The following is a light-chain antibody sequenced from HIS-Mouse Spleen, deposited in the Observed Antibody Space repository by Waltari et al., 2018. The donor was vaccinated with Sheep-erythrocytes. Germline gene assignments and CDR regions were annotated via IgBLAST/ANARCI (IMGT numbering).Light chain of an antibody. Sequence: QSALTQPRSVSGSPGQSVTISCPGTSSDVGGYTYVSWYQQHPGKAPKLMIDDVSKRPSGVPDRFSGSKSGNTASLTISGLQAEDEADYYCCSYAGSYNHVFATGTKVTVL. V-gene: IGLV2-11*01. CDR3: CSYAGSYNHV. CDR1: SSDVGGYTY. J-gene: IGLJ1*01. CDR2: DVS.